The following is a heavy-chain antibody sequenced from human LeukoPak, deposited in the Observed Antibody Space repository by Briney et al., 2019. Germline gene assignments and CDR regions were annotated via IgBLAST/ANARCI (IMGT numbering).Heavy chain of an antibody. D-gene: IGHD5-24*01. CDR3: ARVEMATIPKPFDY. CDR2: INPNSGGT. J-gene: IGHJ4*02. V-gene: IGHV1-2*02. Sequence: ASVKVSCKASGYTFTGYYMHWVRQAPGQGLEWMGWINPNSGGTNYAQKFQGRVTMTRDTSISTAYMVLSRLISDDTAVYYCARVEMATIPKPFDYWGQGTLVTVSS. CDR1: GYTFTGYY.